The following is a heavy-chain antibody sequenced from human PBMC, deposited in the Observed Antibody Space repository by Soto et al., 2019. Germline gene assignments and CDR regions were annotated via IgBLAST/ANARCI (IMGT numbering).Heavy chain of an antibody. V-gene: IGHV4-31*03. J-gene: IGHJ3*02. D-gene: IGHD3-16*02. CDR1: GGSISSGGYY. CDR3: ARGIYIWGSYRYIGRQDAFDI. Sequence: SETLSLTCTVSGGSISSGGYYWSWIRQHPGKGLEWIGYIYYSGSTYYNPSLKSRVTISVDTSKNQFSLKLSSVTAADTAVYYCARGIYIWGSYRYIGRQDAFDIWGQGTMVTVSS. CDR2: IYYSGST.